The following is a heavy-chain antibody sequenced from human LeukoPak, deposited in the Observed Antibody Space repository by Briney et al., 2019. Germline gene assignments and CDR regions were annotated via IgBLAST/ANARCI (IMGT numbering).Heavy chain of an antibody. CDR2: IIPIFGTA. J-gene: IGHJ5*02. V-gene: IGHV1-69*06. Sequence: ASVKVSCKASGGTFSSYAISWVRQAPGQGLEWMGGIIPIFGTANYAQKFQGRVTITADKSTSTAYMELSSLRSEDTAVYYCARAGSHDRGAMLFRFDPWGQGTLVTVSS. CDR3: ARAGSHDRGAMLFRFDP. CDR1: GGTFSSYA. D-gene: IGHD1-26*01.